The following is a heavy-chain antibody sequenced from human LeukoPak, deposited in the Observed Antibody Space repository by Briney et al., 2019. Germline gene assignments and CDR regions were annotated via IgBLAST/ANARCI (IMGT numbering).Heavy chain of an antibody. Sequence: ASVKVSCKASGYMFTKYGINWVRQAPGQGLEWMGWISPYNGNTKYAQNLQGRVTMTRDTSINTAYMELSRLRSDDTAVYYCARASSGTNFYYYMDVWGKGTTVTISS. CDR1: GYMFTKYG. D-gene: IGHD6-19*01. V-gene: IGHV1-18*01. J-gene: IGHJ6*03. CDR3: ARASSGTNFYYYMDV. CDR2: ISPYNGNT.